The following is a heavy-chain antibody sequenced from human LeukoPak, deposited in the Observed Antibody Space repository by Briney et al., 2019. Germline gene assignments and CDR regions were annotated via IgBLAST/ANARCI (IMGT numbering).Heavy chain of an antibody. D-gene: IGHD5-18*01. CDR3: ARDSYGLDY. CDR1: GFTFSSYA. CDR2: ISYDGSNK. V-gene: IGHV3-30*04. Sequence: GGSLRLSCAASGFTFSSYAMHWVRQAPGKGLEWVAVISYDGSNKYYADSVKGRFTISRDNSKNTLYVQMNSLRAEDTAGYYCARDSYGLDYWGEGSLVTVSS. J-gene: IGHJ4*02.